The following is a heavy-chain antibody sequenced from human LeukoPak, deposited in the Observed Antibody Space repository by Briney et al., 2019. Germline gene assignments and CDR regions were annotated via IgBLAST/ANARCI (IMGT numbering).Heavy chain of an antibody. V-gene: IGHV3-23*01. J-gene: IGHJ4*02. CDR1: GFTFSSYA. CDR3: ARTGYHYGTPLNY. D-gene: IGHD5-18*01. CDR2: ITDSGTGT. Sequence: GGSLRLSCAASGFTFSSYALSWVRQAPGKGLEWVSGITDSGTGTYYADSVKGRFTISRDNSKNTVYLQMSSLRDEDTAVYYCARTGYHYGTPLNYWAQGTLVTVSS.